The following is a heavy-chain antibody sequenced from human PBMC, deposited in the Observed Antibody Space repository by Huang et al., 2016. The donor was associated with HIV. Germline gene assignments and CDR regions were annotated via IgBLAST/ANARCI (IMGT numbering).Heavy chain of an antibody. CDR1: GFPINNQV. J-gene: IGHJ3*02. D-gene: IGHD5-18*01. CDR2: ISNDGSNK. V-gene: IGHV3-30-3*01. Sequence: SLSLFCAVSGFPINNQVMHGVRQAPCKVLYWVGVISNDGSNKYYADSVKGRFTISRDSSKSTLFLHMTSLRTEDTAVYYCARAKDTWDAYDIWGQGTMVIVSS. CDR3: ARAKDTWDAYDI.